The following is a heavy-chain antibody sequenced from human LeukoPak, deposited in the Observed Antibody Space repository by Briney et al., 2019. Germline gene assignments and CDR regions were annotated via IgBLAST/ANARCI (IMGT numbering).Heavy chain of an antibody. CDR3: ASNIAVSLDGFDP. J-gene: IGHJ5*02. CDR2: VKPRSGDP. V-gene: IGHV1-2*02. CDR1: GYTFTNYN. Sequence: ASVRVSRKRSGYTFTNYNIHWGSQAPGQGLGRMGRVKPRSGDPKYAHHFEGSVFMTRDTSISPAFMEVRGLRLDDTAVYFCASNIAVSLDGFDPWGQGTLVTVSS. D-gene: IGHD6-19*01.